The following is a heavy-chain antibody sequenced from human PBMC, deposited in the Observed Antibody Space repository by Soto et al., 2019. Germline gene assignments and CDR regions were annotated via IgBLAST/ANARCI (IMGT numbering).Heavy chain of an antibody. CDR3: ARAIGFTIFGVALNWFDP. CDR1: GYTFTSYY. Sequence: ASVKVSCKASGYTFTSYYMHWVRQAPGQGLEWMGIINPSGGSTSYAQKFQGRVTMTRDTSTSTVYMELSSLRSEDTAVYYCARAIGFTIFGVALNWFDPWGQGTLVTVSS. J-gene: IGHJ5*02. V-gene: IGHV1-46*01. CDR2: INPSGGST. D-gene: IGHD3-3*01.